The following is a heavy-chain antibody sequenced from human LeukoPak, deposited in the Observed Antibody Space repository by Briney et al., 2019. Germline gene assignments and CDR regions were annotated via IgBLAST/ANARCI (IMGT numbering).Heavy chain of an antibody. J-gene: IGHJ4*02. CDR2: ISSSSSYT. D-gene: IGHD4-17*01. Sequence: GGSLRLSCAASGFTFSSYSMNWVRQAPGKGLEWVSSISSSSSYTYYADSVKGRFTISRDNAKNSPYLQMNSLRAEDTAVYYCASMNDYGDHDYWGQGTLVTVSS. CDR3: ASMNDYGDHDY. CDR1: GFTFSSYS. V-gene: IGHV3-21*01.